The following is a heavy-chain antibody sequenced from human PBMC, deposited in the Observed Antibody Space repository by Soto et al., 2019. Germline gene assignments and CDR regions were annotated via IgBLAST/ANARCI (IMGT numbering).Heavy chain of an antibody. Sequence: PGGSLRLSCAASGFTVSSNYMSWVRQAPGKGLEWVSVIYSGGSTYYADSVKGRFTISRHNSKNTLYLQMNSLRAEDTAVYYCARGIIRFLEWFSDPYYYMDVWGKGTTVTVSS. V-gene: IGHV3-53*04. D-gene: IGHD3-3*01. J-gene: IGHJ6*03. CDR2: IYSGGST. CDR3: ARGIIRFLEWFSDPYYYMDV. CDR1: GFTVSSNY.